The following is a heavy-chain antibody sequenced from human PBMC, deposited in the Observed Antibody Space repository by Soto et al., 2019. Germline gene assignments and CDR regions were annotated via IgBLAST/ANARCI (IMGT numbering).Heavy chain of an antibody. D-gene: IGHD2-2*01. J-gene: IGHJ6*04. V-gene: IGHV6-1*01. CDR3: ARGYCSRTRGNPRRVYYYYGINV. Sequence: SPTLSLPCAISGDSVSSNSAAWNWIRQSPSRGLEWLGRTYYRSKWYNDYAVSVKSRITINPDTSKNQFSLQLNSVTPEDTAVYYCARGYCSRTRGNPRRVYYYYGINVWGEGITVIVSA. CDR1: GDSVSSNSAA. CDR2: TYYRSKWYN.